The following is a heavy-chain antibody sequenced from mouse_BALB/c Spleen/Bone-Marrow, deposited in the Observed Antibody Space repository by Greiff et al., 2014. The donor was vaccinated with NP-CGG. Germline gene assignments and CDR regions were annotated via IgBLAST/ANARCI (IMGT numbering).Heavy chain of an antibody. V-gene: IGHV1-14*01. J-gene: IGHJ2*01. Sequence: VQLQQSGPELVKPGASVKMSCKASGYTFTSYVLHWVKQTPWQGLGWIGYIYPYNDVTKYNEKFKAKATLTSDKSSSTAYMELSSLTSEDSAVYYCAREGMSTGDYWGQGTTLTVSS. D-gene: IGHD2-4*01. CDR1: GYTFTSYV. CDR2: IYPYNDVT. CDR3: AREGMSTGDY.